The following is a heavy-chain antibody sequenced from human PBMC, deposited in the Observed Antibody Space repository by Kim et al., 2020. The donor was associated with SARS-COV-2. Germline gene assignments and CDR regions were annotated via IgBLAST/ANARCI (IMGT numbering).Heavy chain of an antibody. CDR3: AMQPSGSYPRADAVDI. D-gene: IGHD1-26*01. V-gene: IGHV4-31*03. J-gene: IGHJ3*02. CDR2: IYYSGST. Sequence: SETLSLTCTVSGGSISSGGYYWSWIRQHPGKGLEWIGYIYYSGSTYYNPSLKSRVTISVDTSKNQFSLKLSSVTAADTAVYYCAMQPSGSYPRADAVDIWGQGTMVTVSS. CDR1: GGSISSGGYY.